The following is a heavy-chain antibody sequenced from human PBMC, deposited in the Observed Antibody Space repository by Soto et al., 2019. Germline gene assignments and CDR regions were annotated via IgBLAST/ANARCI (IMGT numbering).Heavy chain of an antibody. CDR2: INHSGST. V-gene: IGHV4-34*01. CDR3: ARGRDSSSPRRGRRFDY. CDR1: GGSFSGYY. J-gene: IGHJ4*02. Sequence: QVQLQQWGAGLLKPSETLSLTCAVYGGSFSGYYWSWIRQPPGKGLEWIGEINHSGSTNYNPSLKSRVTISVDTSKNQFSLKLSSVTAADTAVYYCARGRDSSSPRRGRRFDYWGQGTLVTVSS. D-gene: IGHD6-13*01.